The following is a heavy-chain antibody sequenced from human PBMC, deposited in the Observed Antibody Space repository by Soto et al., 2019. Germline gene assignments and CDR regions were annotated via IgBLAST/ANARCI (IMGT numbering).Heavy chain of an antibody. CDR2: MNPNSGNT. Sequence: ASVKVSCKASGYTFTSYDINWVRQATGQGLEWMGWMNPNSGNTGYAQKFRGRVTMTRNTSISTAYMELSSLRSEDTAVYYCAREVVATIPGQYYYYYYMDVWGKGTTVTVSS. CDR3: AREVVATIPGQYYYYYYMDV. D-gene: IGHD5-12*01. CDR1: GYTFTSYD. J-gene: IGHJ6*03. V-gene: IGHV1-8*01.